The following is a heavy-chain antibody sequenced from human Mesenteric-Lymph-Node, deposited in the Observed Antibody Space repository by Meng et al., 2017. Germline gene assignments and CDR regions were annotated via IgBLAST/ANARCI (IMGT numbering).Heavy chain of an antibody. Sequence: QVQIVQSGAEVKKTGASVKVSCKASGYTFTSYAMHWVRQAPGQRLEWMGWINAGNGNTKYSQKFQGRVTITRDTSASTAYMELSSLRSEDTAVYYCATYKMNHGDPDYWGQGTLVTVSS. D-gene: IGHD4-17*01. V-gene: IGHV1-3*01. CDR1: GYTFTSYA. CDR2: INAGNGNT. J-gene: IGHJ4*02. CDR3: ATYKMNHGDPDY.